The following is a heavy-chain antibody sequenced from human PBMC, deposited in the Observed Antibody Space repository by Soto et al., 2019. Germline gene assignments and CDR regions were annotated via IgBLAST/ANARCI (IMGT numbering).Heavy chain of an antibody. CDR1: GYIFNSFG. CDR2: ISAYTGNT. V-gene: IGHV1-18*01. CDR3: VRRWTTGEIDY. D-gene: IGHD4-17*01. J-gene: IGHJ4*02. Sequence: QVQLVQSGGEVKKPGASVKVSCKASGYIFNSFGISWVRQAPGQGLEWMGWISAYTGNTKYAQNFQGRVTMTTDTSTSTAYMELRSLRSDDTAVYYCVRRWTTGEIDYWGQGTLFTVSS.